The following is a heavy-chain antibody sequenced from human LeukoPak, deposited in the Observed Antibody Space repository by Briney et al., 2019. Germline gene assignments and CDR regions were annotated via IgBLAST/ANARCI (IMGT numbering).Heavy chain of an antibody. CDR2: ISGSGGST. Sequence: GGSLRLSCAASGFTFSSYAMSWVRQAPGKGLEWVSAISGSGGSTYYADSVKGRFTISRDNSKNTLYVQMNSLRAEDTAVYYCARDKRDYDMLTGYLYYYYGMDVWGQGTTVTVSS. CDR1: GFTFSSYA. D-gene: IGHD3-9*01. CDR3: ARDKRDYDMLTGYLYYYYGMDV. V-gene: IGHV3-23*01. J-gene: IGHJ6*02.